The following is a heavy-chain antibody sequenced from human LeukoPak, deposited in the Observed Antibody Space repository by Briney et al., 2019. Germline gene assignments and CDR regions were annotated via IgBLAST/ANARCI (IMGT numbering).Heavy chain of an antibody. CDR3: ARDQYSSGWYLDY. CDR1: GFSFYTYG. V-gene: IGHV3-33*01. Sequence: GGSLRLSCAVSGFSFYTYGIHWVRHAPGKGLEWVAVIWNDGSNKYYADSVKGRFTISRDNSKNTLYLQMNSLRAEDTAVYYCARDQYSSGWYLDYWGQGTLVTVSS. J-gene: IGHJ4*02. CDR2: IWNDGSNK. D-gene: IGHD6-19*01.